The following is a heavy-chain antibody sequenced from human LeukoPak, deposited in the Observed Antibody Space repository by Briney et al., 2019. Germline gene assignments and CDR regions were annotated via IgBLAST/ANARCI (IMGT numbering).Heavy chain of an antibody. CDR2: INPNSGGT. J-gene: IGHJ3*02. V-gene: IGHV1-2*02. CDR3: AREGGYSDHDAFDI. Sequence: ASVKVSCKASGYTFTGYYMHWVRQAPGQGLEWMGWINPNSGGTNYAQKFQGRVTMTRDTSISTAYMELSRLRSDDTAVYYCAREGGYSDHDAFDIWAKGQWSPSLQ. D-gene: IGHD5-18*01. CDR1: GYTFTGYY.